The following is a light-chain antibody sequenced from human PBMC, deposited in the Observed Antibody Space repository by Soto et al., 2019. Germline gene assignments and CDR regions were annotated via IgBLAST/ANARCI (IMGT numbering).Light chain of an antibody. CDR3: QQYYSYLTWT. Sequence: AIRMTQSPSSLSASTGDRVTITCRASQGISSYLAWYQQKPWKAPKLLIYAASTLQSGVPSRFSGSGSGTDFTLTISCLQSEDFATYYCQQYYSYLTWTFGQGTKVEIK. V-gene: IGKV1-8*01. CDR2: AAS. CDR1: QGISSY. J-gene: IGKJ1*01.